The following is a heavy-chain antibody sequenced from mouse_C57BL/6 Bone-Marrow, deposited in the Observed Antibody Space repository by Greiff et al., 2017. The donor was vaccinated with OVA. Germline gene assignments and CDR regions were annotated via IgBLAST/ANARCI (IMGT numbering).Heavy chain of an antibody. CDR2: IDPSDSYT. Sequence: QVQLKESGAELVRPGTSVKLSCKASGYTFTSYWMHWVKQRPGQGLEWIGVIDPSDSYTNYNQKFKGKATLTVDTSSSTAYMQLSSLTSEDSAVYYCAPLWYPFAYWGQGTLVTVSA. CDR1: GYTFTSYW. V-gene: IGHV1-59*01. CDR3: APLWYPFAY. J-gene: IGHJ3*01. D-gene: IGHD2-1*01.